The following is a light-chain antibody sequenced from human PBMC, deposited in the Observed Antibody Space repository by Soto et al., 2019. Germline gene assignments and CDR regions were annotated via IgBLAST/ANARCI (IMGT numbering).Light chain of an antibody. V-gene: IGLV2-23*02. CDR2: EVT. J-gene: IGLJ2*01. CDR3: CSYARSSTVI. CDR1: SSDVGNYNL. Sequence: QSALTQPASVSGSPGQSITISCTGTSSDVGNYNLVSWYQQYPGKAPKLMIFEVTRRPSGVSNRFSGSKSGNTASLTISGLQAEDEADYYCCSYARSSTVIFGGGTKLTVL.